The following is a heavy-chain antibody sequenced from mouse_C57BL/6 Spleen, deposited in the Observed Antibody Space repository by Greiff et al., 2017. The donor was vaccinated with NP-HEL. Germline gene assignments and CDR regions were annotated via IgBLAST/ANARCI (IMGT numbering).Heavy chain of an antibody. V-gene: IGHV1-52*01. CDR2: IDPSDSET. D-gene: IGHD1-1*01. Sequence: VQLQQPGAELVRPGSSVKLSCKASGYTFTSYWMHWVKQRPIQGLEWIGNIDPSDSETHYNQKFKDKATLTVDKSSSTAYMQLSSLTSEDSAVYYCARLRATVVEDYWGQGTTLTVSS. CDR1: GYTFTSYW. J-gene: IGHJ2*01. CDR3: ARLRATVVEDY.